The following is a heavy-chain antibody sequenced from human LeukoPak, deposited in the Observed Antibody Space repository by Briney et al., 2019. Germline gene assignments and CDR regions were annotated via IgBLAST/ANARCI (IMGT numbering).Heavy chain of an antibody. CDR2: ISSSSSYI. V-gene: IGHV3-21*01. D-gene: IGHD6-13*01. Sequence: GGSLSLSCAASGFTFSSYSMNWVRQAPGKGLEWVSSISSSSSYIYYADSVKGRFTISRDNAKNSLYLQMNSLRAEDTAVYYCARDLAPTGIAAAGTNWFDPWGQGTLVTVSS. CDR3: ARDLAPTGIAAAGTNWFDP. CDR1: GFTFSSYS. J-gene: IGHJ5*02.